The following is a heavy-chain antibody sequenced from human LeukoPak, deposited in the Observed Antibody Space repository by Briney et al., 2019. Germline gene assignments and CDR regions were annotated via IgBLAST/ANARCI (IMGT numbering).Heavy chain of an antibody. CDR3: ARVGGSYYGSEDWFDP. V-gene: IGHV4-59*01. Sequence: SETLSLACTVSGGSISSYYWSWIRQPPGKGLEWIGYIYYSGSTNYNPSLKSRVTISVDTSKNQFSLKLSSVTAADTAVYYCARVGGSYYGSEDWFDPWGQGTLVTVSS. D-gene: IGHD1-26*01. CDR2: IYYSGST. CDR1: GGSISSYY. J-gene: IGHJ5*02.